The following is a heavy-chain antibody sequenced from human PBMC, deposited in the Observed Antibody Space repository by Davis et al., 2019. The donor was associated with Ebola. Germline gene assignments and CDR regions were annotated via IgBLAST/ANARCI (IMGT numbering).Heavy chain of an antibody. V-gene: IGHV1-18*04. Sequence: ASVTVSCKASGYTFTSYGISWVRQAPGQGLAWMGWISAYNGNTNYAQKLQGRVTMTTDTSTSTAYMELRSLRSDDTAVYYCAREIAPNWFDPWGQGTLVTVSS. J-gene: IGHJ5*02. CDR2: ISAYNGNT. D-gene: IGHD2/OR15-2a*01. CDR3: AREIAPNWFDP. CDR1: GYTFTSYG.